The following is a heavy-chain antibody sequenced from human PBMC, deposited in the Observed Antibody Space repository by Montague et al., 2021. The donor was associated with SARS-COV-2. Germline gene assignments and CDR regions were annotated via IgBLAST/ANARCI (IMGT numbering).Heavy chain of an antibody. J-gene: IGHJ6*01. CDR3: ARLALSGWPSYYLYGLDV. CDR2: VSSSGRT. CDR1: GDSISGNTYK. Sequence: SETLSLTCTVSGDSISGNTYKWGWIRQPPGKGLEFIASVSSSGRTHYTPSLQSRVTLSVDTSKNATSLKVTAVTAADTSGYYCARLALSGWPSYYLYGLDVWGPGTRITVSS. V-gene: IGHV4-39*01. D-gene: IGHD6-19*01.